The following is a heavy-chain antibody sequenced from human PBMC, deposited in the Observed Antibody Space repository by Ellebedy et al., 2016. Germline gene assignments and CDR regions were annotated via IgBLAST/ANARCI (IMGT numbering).Heavy chain of an antibody. D-gene: IGHD3-3*01. Sequence: SETLSLTCAISGASITTDTWWSWVRQAPGKGLEWIGSIYYDGTTYYNPSLKSRVTISGDTSKRQFSLRVSSVTAADTAVYFCVRQDDFWSGAPPDSWGRGILVTVSS. CDR3: VRQDDFWSGAPPDS. V-gene: IGHV4-39*01. J-gene: IGHJ4*02. CDR1: GASITTDTW. CDR2: IYYDGTT.